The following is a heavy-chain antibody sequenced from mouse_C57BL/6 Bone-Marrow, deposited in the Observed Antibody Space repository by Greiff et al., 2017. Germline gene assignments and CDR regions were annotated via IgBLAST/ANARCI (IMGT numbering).Heavy chain of an antibody. D-gene: IGHD2-2*01. CDR1: GFTFSSYA. J-gene: IGHJ4*01. CDR2: ISDGGSYT. Sequence: VQLKESGGGLVKPGGSLKLSCAASGFTFSSYAMSWVRQTPEKRLEWVATISDGGSYTYYPDNVQGRFTISRDNAKNNLYLQMSHLKSEDTAMYYCARGEGIYYGYDDAMDYWGQGTSVTVSS. CDR3: ARGEGIYYGYDDAMDY. V-gene: IGHV5-4*01.